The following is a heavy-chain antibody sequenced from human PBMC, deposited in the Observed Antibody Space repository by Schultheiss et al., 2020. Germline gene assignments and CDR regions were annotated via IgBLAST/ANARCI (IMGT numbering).Heavy chain of an antibody. CDR3: AKIAAAGNVDY. Sequence: GGSLRLSCVASGFPFSAEPMNWVRQPPGKGLEWVAVISYDGSNKYYADSVKGRFTISRDNAKNSMYLQMNSLRAEDTAIYYCAKIAAAGNVDYWGQGTLVTVSS. J-gene: IGHJ4*02. CDR1: GFPFSAEP. CDR2: ISYDGSNK. D-gene: IGHD6-13*01. V-gene: IGHV3-30*18.